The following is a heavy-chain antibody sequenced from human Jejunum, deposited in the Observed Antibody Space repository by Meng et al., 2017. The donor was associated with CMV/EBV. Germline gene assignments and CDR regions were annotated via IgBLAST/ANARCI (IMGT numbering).Heavy chain of an antibody. CDR3: AHRKDYYDSSGYYYDWFDP. D-gene: IGHD3-22*01. CDR2: IYWNNEE. CDR1: TSGVG. J-gene: IGHJ5*02. V-gene: IGHV2-5*01. Sequence: TSGVGVGWIRQPPGKALEWLGFIYWNNEERYSPSLKSRLNITKDTSKNQVILTMNNMDPVDTATYYCAHRKDYYDSSGYYYDWFDPWGQGTLVTVSS.